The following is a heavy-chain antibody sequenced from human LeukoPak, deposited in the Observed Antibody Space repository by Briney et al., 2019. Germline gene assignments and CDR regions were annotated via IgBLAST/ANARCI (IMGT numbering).Heavy chain of an antibody. CDR1: GFTFSTYA. CDR2: IXXSGAST. V-gene: IGHV3-23*01. J-gene: IGHJ4*02. CDR3: AKGGGNYYDSSGYYNYFDY. D-gene: IGHD3-22*01. Sequence: PGGSLRLSCAASGFTFSTYAMSWVRQAPGKGLEWVSTIXXSGASTYYADSVKGRFTISRDNSKNTLFLQMNSLRAEDTAVYHCAKGGGNYYDSSGYYNYFDYWGQGTLVTVSS.